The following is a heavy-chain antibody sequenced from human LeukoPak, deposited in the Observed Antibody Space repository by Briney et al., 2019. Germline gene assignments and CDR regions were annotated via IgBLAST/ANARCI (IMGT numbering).Heavy chain of an antibody. J-gene: IGHJ6*02. Sequence: GGSLRLSCAASGFTFSSYWMSWVRQAPGKGLEWVANIKQDGSEKYYVDSVKGRFTISRDNAKNSLYLQMNSLRAEDTAVYYCARRRGYSYDHKYYYYYGMDVWGQGTTVTVSS. CDR3: ARRRGYSYDHKYYYYYGMDV. CDR2: IKQDGSEK. CDR1: GFTFSSYW. D-gene: IGHD5-18*01. V-gene: IGHV3-7*01.